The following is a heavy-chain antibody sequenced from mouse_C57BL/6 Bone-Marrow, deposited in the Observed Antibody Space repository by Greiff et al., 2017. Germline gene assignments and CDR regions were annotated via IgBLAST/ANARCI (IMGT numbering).Heavy chain of an antibody. CDR3: ARLVVWYFDV. V-gene: IGHV1-18*01. D-gene: IGHD2-2*01. Sequence: EVQLQQSGPELVKPGASVKIPCKASGYTFTDYNMDWVKQSHGKSLEWIGDINPNNGGTIYNQKFKGKATLTVDESSSTAYMELRSLTSEDTAVYDCARLVVWYFDVWGTGTTVTVSS. CDR2: INPNNGGT. J-gene: IGHJ1*03. CDR1: GYTFTDYN.